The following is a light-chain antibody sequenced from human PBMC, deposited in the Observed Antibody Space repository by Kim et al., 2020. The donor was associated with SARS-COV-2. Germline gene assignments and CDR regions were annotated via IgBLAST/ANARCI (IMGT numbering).Light chain of an antibody. J-gene: IGKJ2*03. CDR2: KAS. CDR1: QSVSYW. CDR3: QQYDAYPLR. V-gene: IGKV1-5*03. Sequence: SASIGDRVPITCRASQSVSYWLAWYQQNPGKPPKPLIYKASFLESGVPSRFSGSGSGTEFTLTISGLQPDDFATYYCQQYDAYPLRFGQGTKLEI.